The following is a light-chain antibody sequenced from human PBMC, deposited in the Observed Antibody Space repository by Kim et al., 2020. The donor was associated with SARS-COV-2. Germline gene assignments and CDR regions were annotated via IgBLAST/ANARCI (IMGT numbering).Light chain of an antibody. CDR1: QSVGSN. CDR2: GSS. Sequence: ETVMTQSPDTLSVSPGERVTVSCRASQSVGSNLAWYQHKSGQAPRLLIYGSSTVAAGVPARFSGSGSGTEFALTISSLQSEDFAVYYCQQDNNWPRTFGQGTKLEI. V-gene: IGKV3D-15*01. J-gene: IGKJ2*01. CDR3: QQDNNWPRT.